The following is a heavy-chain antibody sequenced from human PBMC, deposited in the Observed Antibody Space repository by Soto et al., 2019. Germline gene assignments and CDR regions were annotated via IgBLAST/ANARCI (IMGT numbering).Heavy chain of an antibody. CDR2: INHDGSAT. CDR1: EFTFNSHW. D-gene: IGHD2-21*01. V-gene: IGHV3-74*03. J-gene: IGHJ6*02. CDR3: AGDPYCVNARCYYQCYGIDV. Sequence: EVQLVESGGGLVQPGGSLRLSCEASEFTFNSHWMPWVRQAPGKGLVWVAHINHDGSATTYADPVKGRFTISRDNAKNTVFLQISSLRADDAAVYDGAGDPYCVNARCYYQCYGIDVWGQGTKVTVSS.